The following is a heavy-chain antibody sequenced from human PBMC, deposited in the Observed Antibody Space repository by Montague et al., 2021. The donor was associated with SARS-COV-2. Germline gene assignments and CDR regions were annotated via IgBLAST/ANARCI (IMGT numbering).Heavy chain of an antibody. V-gene: IGHV4-39*01. D-gene: IGHD2-8*01. CDR3: ARQLPSYCATNKCYPYYFDG. Sequence: SETLSLTCTIPSLSIRSTHSHCGWVHLSTPITTQSLVRFSSSGRTYYNPSLRSRVSFSMDTSKNHFSLSLSSVTVADTAVYFCARQLPSYCATNKCYPYYFDGWGQGALVTVSS. CDR2: FSSSGRT. CDR1: SLSIRSTHSH. J-gene: IGHJ4*02.